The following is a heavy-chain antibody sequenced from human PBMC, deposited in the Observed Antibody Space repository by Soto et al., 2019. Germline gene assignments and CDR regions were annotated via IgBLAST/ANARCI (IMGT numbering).Heavy chain of an antibody. CDR3: AKGKGAARPSGYYYYYGMDV. CDR1: GFTFSSYA. V-gene: IGHV3-23*01. J-gene: IGHJ6*02. CDR2: ISGSGGST. D-gene: IGHD6-6*01. Sequence: GGSLRLSCAASGFTFSSYAMSWVRQAPGKGLEWVSAISGSGGSTYYADSVKGRFTISRDNSKNTLYPQMNSLRAEDTAVYYCAKGKGAARPSGYYYYYGMDVWGQGTTVTVSS.